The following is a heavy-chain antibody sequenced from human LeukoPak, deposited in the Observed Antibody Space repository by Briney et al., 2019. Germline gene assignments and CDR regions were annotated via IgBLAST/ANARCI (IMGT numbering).Heavy chain of an antibody. CDR3: AREGTLVVPAAIIYYYYYMDV. Sequence: GGSLRLSCAASGFTFSDYYMSWVRQAPGKGLEWVSYISSSGSTIYYADSVKGRFTISRDNAKNSLYLQMNSLRAEDTAVYYCAREGTLVVPAAIIYYYYYMDVWGKGTTVTVSS. J-gene: IGHJ6*03. CDR2: ISSSGSTI. CDR1: GFTFSDYY. D-gene: IGHD2-2*01. V-gene: IGHV3-11*04.